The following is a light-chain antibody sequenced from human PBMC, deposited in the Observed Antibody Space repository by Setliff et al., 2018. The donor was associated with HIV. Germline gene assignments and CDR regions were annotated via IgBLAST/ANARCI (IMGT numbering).Light chain of an antibody. Sequence: QSALTQPPSVSGAPGQRVTIYCSGSSSNVGTGFGVQWYQQFPGAAPKLLIHDTNSRPSEVPVRFSGSKSDASASLDINGLEAEDEADYYCQSYDSRLNGYVFGTGTKVTVL. CDR3: QSYDSRLNGYV. V-gene: IGLV1-40*03. CDR2: DTN. CDR1: SSNVGTGFG. J-gene: IGLJ1*01.